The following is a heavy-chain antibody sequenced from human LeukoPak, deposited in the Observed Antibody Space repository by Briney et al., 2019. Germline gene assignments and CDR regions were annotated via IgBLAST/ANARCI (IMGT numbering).Heavy chain of an antibody. V-gene: IGHV1-2*02. Sequence: VASVKVSCKASGYTFTGYYMHWVRQAPGQGLEWMGWINPNSGGTNYAQKFQGRVTMTRDTSISTAYMELSRLRSDDTAVYYCARSSGWTTEVDSWGQGTLVTVSS. CDR3: ARSSGWTTEVDS. D-gene: IGHD6-19*01. CDR2: INPNSGGT. CDR1: GYTFTGYY. J-gene: IGHJ4*02.